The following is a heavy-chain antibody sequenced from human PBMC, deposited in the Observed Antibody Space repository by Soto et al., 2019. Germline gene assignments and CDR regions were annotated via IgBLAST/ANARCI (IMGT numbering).Heavy chain of an antibody. CDR2: ISGYNGNT. CDR1: GYIFIRYG. D-gene: IGHD1-1*01. Sequence: QVQLVQSGPAVRKPGASVKVSCQASGYIFIRYGISWVRQAPGQGLEWMACISGYNGNTKFGERVQGRVNVTTDTSTSTAYMELRRLRSDDTAVYYCAREAADERHYYGLDVWGQGNTVIVSS. CDR3: AREAADERHYYGLDV. V-gene: IGHV1-18*04. J-gene: IGHJ6*02.